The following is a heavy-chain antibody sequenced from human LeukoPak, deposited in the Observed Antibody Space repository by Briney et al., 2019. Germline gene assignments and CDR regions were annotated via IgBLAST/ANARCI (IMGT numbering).Heavy chain of an antibody. CDR3: ARDEYRSRWLHP. Sequence: GGSLRLSCAASGFTFSSYWMSWVRLAPGKGLEWVANIKGDGSEKWYADSVKGRFTISRDNAQNSVHLQMNSLRAEDTAVYHCARDEYRSRWLHPWGQRTIVTVTS. V-gene: IGHV3-7*01. CDR2: IKGDGSEK. J-gene: IGHJ5*02. D-gene: IGHD5-24*01. CDR1: GFTFSSYW.